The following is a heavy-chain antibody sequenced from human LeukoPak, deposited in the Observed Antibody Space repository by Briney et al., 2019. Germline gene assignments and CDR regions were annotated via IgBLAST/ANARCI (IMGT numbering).Heavy chain of an antibody. J-gene: IGHJ4*02. CDR3: ARGPGLLWFGELFHYFDY. CDR2: INHSGST. D-gene: IGHD3-10*01. Sequence: PSETLSLTCAVYGGSFSGYYWSWIRQPPGKGLEWIGEINHSGSTNYNPSLKSRVTISVDTSKNQFSLKLSSVTAADTAVYYCARGPGLLWFGELFHYFDYWGQGTLVTVS. V-gene: IGHV4-34*01. CDR1: GGSFSGYY.